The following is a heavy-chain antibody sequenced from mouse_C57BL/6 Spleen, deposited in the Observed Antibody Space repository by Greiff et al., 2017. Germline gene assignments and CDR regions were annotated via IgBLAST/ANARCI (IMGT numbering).Heavy chain of an antibody. Sequence: QVQLQQPGAELVMPGASVKLSCKASGYTFTSYWMHWVKQRPGQGLEWIGEIDPSDSYTNYNQKFKGKSTLTVDKSSSTAYMHLSSLTSEDSAVYYCARGQGAMDYWGQGTSVTVSS. V-gene: IGHV1-69*01. CDR2: IDPSDSYT. CDR1: GYTFTSYW. CDR3: ARGQGAMDY. J-gene: IGHJ4*01.